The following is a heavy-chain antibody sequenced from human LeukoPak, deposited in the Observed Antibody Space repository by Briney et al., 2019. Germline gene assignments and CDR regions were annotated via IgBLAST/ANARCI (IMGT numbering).Heavy chain of an antibody. J-gene: IGHJ4*02. CDR2: IYTSGST. V-gene: IGHV4-4*09. CDR1: GGSISSYY. Sequence: PSETLSLTCTVSGGSISSYYWSWIRQPPGKGLEWIGYIYTSGSTNYTPSLKSRVTLSVDTSKNQFSLKLSSVTAADTAVYYCARCTHSSSFSFDYWGQGTLVTVSS. D-gene: IGHD6-6*01. CDR3: ARCTHSSSFSFDY.